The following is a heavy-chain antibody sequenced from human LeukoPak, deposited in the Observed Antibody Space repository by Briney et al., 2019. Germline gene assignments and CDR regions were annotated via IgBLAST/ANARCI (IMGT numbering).Heavy chain of an antibody. Sequence: PGGSLRLSCAASGFTFSSYWMSWVRQAPGKGLEWVANIKQDGSEKYYVDSVKGRFTISRDNAKNSLYLQMNSLRAEDTAVYYCARVGGYCSSTSCYLGLDYWGQGTLVTVSS. J-gene: IGHJ4*02. D-gene: IGHD2-2*01. CDR1: GFTFSSYW. V-gene: IGHV3-7*01. CDR3: ARVGGYCSSTSCYLGLDY. CDR2: IKQDGSEK.